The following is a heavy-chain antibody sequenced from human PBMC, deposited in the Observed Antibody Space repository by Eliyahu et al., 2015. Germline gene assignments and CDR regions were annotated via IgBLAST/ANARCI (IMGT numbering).Heavy chain of an antibody. CDR1: GFTFSSYG. CDR2: ISYDGSNK. J-gene: IGHJ4*02. CDR3: AKEGWLLFDY. D-gene: IGHD5-12*01. V-gene: IGHV3-30*18. Sequence: GFTFSSYGMHWVRQAPGKGLEWVAVISYDGSNKYYADSVKGRFTISRDNSKNTLYLQMNSLRAEDTAVYYCAKEGWLLFDYWGQGTLVTVSS.